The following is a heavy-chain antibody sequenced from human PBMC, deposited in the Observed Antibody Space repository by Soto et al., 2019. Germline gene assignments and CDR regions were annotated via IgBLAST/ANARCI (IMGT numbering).Heavy chain of an antibody. J-gene: IGHJ6*02. D-gene: IGHD3-22*01. CDR2: INPSGGST. CDR1: GYTFTSYF. Sequence: ASVKVSCKASGYTFTSYFMHWVRQASGQGLEWMGIINPSGGSTSYAQKFQGRVTMTTDKSTSTAYTELSSLRSEDTAVYYCARVATRQGLRYDRSGRDYYYGLDVWGQGTSDTVSS. V-gene: IGHV1-46*01. CDR3: ARVATRQGLRYDRSGRDYYYGLDV.